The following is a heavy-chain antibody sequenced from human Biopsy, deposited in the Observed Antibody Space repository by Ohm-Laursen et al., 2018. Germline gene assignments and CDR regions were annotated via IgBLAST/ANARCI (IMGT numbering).Heavy chain of an antibody. J-gene: IGHJ5*02. V-gene: IGHV4-39*01. CDR3: ARHPTGFWFDP. CDR1: GGSISSSTTYY. Sequence: SDTLSLTCTVSGGSISSSTTYYWAWLRPPPGKGLEWIGTIYNTETTFYNPSLKSQVTISVDKSTNQFPPKVSSVPAADTALYFCARHPTGFWFDPWGHGTLVTVPS. CDR2: IYNTETT.